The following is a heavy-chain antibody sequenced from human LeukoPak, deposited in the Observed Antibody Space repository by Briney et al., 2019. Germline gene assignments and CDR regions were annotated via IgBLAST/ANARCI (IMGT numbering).Heavy chain of an antibody. J-gene: IGHJ4*02. V-gene: IGHV4-4*09. CDR1: GGSISGYY. D-gene: IGHD1-26*01. Sequence: SETLSLTCTVSGGSISGYYWSWIRQPPGKGLEWIGYIYTSGSTNYNPSLKSRVTISVDTSKNQFSLGLSSVTAADTAMYFCARAYSRSYSHFDAWGQGTLVTVSS. CDR2: IYTSGST. CDR3: ARAYSRSYSHFDA.